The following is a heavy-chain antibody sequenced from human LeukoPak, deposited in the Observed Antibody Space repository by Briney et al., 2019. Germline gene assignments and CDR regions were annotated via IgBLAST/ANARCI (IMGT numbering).Heavy chain of an antibody. CDR3: ARDREGYLDI. D-gene: IGHD2-15*01. CDR1: GFTFSSYA. CDR2: ISYDGSNK. Sequence: GGSLRLSCAASGFTFSSYAMHWVRQAPGKGLEWVAVISYDGSNKYYADSVKGRFTISRDNSKNTLYLQMNSLRAEDTAVYYCARDREGYLDIWGKGQWSPSLQ. J-gene: IGHJ3*02. V-gene: IGHV3-30*01.